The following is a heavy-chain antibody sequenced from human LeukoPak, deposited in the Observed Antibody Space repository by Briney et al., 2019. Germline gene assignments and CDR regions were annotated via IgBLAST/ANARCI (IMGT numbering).Heavy chain of an antibody. V-gene: IGHV1-2*02. D-gene: IGHD5-18*01. CDR1: GYTFTGYY. J-gene: IGHJ4*02. Sequence: SVKVSCKASGYTFTGYYMHWVRQAPGQGLEWMGWINPNSGGTNYAQKFQGRVTMTRDTSISTAYMELSRLRSDDTAVYYCARDRIRGYSYATPGLWGQGTLVTVST. CDR2: INPNSGGT. CDR3: ARDRIRGYSYATPGL.